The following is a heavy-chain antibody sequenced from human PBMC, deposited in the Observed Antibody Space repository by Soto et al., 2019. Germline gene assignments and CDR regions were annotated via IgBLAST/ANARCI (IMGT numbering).Heavy chain of an antibody. CDR3: ARARQVGMDNGGDYFDY. D-gene: IGHD3-3*01. J-gene: IGHJ4*02. V-gene: IGHV1-69*13. CDR1: GGTFSSYA. CDR2: IIPIFGTA. Sequence: SVKVSCKASGGTFSSYAISWVRQAPGQGLEWMGGIIPIFGTANYAQKFQGRVTITADESTSTAYMELSSLRSEDTAVYYCARARQVGMDNGGDYFDYWGQGTLVTVSS.